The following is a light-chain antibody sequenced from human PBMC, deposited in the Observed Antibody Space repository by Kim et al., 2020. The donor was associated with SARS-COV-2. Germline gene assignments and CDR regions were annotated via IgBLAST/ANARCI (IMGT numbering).Light chain of an antibody. CDR1: QNIGSN. CDR2: DVS. J-gene: IGKJ4*01. CDR3: QQRLSWPLT. Sequence: EVVLTQSPATLSLSPGEGDTLSCRASQNIGSNLAWYQHKPGQAPRLLIYDVSNRATGTPVRFSGSGSGTDFTLTISSLEPEDFAVYYCQQRLSWPLTFGGGTKVDIK. V-gene: IGKV3-11*01.